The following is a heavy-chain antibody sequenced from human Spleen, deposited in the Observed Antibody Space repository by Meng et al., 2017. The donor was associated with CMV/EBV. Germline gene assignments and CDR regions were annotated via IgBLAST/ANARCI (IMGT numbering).Heavy chain of an antibody. CDR1: GFTVSSNY. CDR2: IYSGGTT. CDR3: ARGDGDSYDFGALDP. J-gene: IGHJ5*02. Sequence: GESLKISCAASGFTVSSNYMSWVRQAPGKGLEWVSAIYSGGTTHYADSVKGRFTISRDNSKNTLYLQMNSLRAEDTAVYYCARGDGDSYDFGALDPWGQGTLVTVSS. V-gene: IGHV3-53*01. D-gene: IGHD3/OR15-3a*01.